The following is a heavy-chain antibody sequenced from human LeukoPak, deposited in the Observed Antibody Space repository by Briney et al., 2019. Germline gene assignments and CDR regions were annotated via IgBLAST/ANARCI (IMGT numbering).Heavy chain of an antibody. D-gene: IGHD2-2*01. J-gene: IGHJ5*02. CDR3: ARGDIVIVPATISVA. CDR2: ISSTSSYI. Sequence: GGSLGLSFVASGFPFSTYSMNWVRRAPGKGRGGVSSISSTSSYIYYADSVKGRFTISRDNAKNSLYLQMNSLRAGDTAVYYCARGDIVIVPATISVAWGPGTLVTVSS. CDR1: GFPFSTYS. V-gene: IGHV3-21*01.